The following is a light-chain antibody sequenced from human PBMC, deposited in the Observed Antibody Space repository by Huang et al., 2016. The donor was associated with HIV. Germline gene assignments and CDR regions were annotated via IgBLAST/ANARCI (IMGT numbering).Light chain of an antibody. V-gene: IGKV3-15*01. Sequence: ETVMSQSPDTLSVFPGDTATLSCRARQSLSGNLAWYQKKPGQAPRLLIYGTSTRAAGVPGRFSGSGSGTEFTLTISSLQSEDFAMYYCQQYNNWPRTFGQGTKVEIK. CDR1: QSLSGN. J-gene: IGKJ1*01. CDR2: GTS. CDR3: QQYNNWPRT.